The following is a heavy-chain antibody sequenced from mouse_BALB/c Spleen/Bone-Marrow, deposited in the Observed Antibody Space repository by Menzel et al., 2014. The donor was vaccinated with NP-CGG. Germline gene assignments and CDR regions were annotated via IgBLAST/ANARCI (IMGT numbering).Heavy chain of an antibody. Sequence: VQLQQSGAELVKPGASVKLSCKASGYTFTSYYMYWVKQRPGQGLEWIGEINPSNGGTNFNEKFKSKATLTVDKSSSTAYMQLSSLTSEDSAVYYCTRSDGYYVPHWYFDVWGVGTTVTVSS. CDR3: TRSDGYYVPHWYFDV. D-gene: IGHD2-3*01. J-gene: IGHJ1*01. CDR1: GYTFTSYY. CDR2: INPSNGGT. V-gene: IGHV1S81*02.